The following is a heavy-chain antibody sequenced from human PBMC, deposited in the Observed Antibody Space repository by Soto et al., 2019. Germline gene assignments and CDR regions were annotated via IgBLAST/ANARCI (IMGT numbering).Heavy chain of an antibody. V-gene: IGHV3-30*18. CDR2: ISHDGSEK. D-gene: IGHD6-19*01. J-gene: IGHJ6*02. CDR3: AKGYEVSPPVASGWYSNYFYGVDV. CDR1: GFSFSRYG. Sequence: QVLLVESGGGVVRPGRSLRLACGASGFSFSRYGMHWVRQAPGEGLEWLSLISHDGSEKGYAESVKGRLTISRDNSKNTLYLQMNSLRGDDTAVYYCAKGYEVSPPVASGWYSNYFYGVDVWGRGTTVTVSS.